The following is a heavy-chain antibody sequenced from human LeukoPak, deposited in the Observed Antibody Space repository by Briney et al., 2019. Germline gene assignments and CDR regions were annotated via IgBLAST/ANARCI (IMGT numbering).Heavy chain of an antibody. CDR1: GFTFNNFA. Sequence: GGSLRLSCAASGFTFNNFAMGWVRQAPGKGLEWVSTISDSGSNTHYADSVKGRFTISRDNSKDTLYLQMNSLRAEDAAMYYCAKDVGVIHFDYWGQGTLVTVPS. CDR3: AKDVGVIHFDY. V-gene: IGHV3-23*01. J-gene: IGHJ4*02. D-gene: IGHD3-16*02. CDR2: ISDSGSNT.